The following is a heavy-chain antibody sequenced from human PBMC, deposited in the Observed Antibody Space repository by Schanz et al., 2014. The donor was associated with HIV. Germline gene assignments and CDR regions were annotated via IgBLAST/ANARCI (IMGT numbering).Heavy chain of an antibody. CDR3: ARDTNFGLDV. J-gene: IGHJ6*02. V-gene: IGHV1-2*02. CDR2: INPNSGAT. CDR1: GYIFTGHL. D-gene: IGHD2-8*01. Sequence: QVQLVQSGAEVKEPGASVKVSCKPYGYIFTGHLMHWVRQAPGQGLEWMGWINPNSGATDSAQKFQGRVTMTRDTSISTAVMELSSLRSDDTAVYYCARDTNFGLDVWGQGTTVTVSS.